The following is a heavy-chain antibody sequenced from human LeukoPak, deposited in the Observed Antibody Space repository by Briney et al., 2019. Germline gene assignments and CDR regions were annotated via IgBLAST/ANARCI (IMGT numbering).Heavy chain of an antibody. Sequence: PGGSLRLSCAASGFTFSSYAMSWVRQAPGKGLEWVSAISGSGGSTYYADSVKGRFTISRDNSKNTLYLQMNSLRAEDTAVYYCAKNIVLMVYAINYFDYWGQGTLVTVSS. CDR2: ISGSGGST. J-gene: IGHJ4*02. D-gene: IGHD2-8*01. V-gene: IGHV3-23*01. CDR3: AKNIVLMVYAINYFDY. CDR1: GFTFSSYA.